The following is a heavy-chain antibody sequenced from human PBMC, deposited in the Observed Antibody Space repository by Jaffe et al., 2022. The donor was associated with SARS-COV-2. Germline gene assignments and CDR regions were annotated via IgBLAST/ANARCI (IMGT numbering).Heavy chain of an antibody. CDR1: GDSISSYY. CDR2: IYYSGST. Sequence: QVQLQESGPGLVKPSETLSLTCTVSGDSISSYYWSWIRQPPGKGLEWIGSIYYSGSTNYNPSLKSRVTISVDTSKSQISLKLRSVTAADTAVYYCASSLAVAGSYFDCWGQGTQVTVSS. D-gene: IGHD6-19*01. V-gene: IGHV4-59*01. CDR3: ASSLAVAGSYFDC. J-gene: IGHJ4*02.